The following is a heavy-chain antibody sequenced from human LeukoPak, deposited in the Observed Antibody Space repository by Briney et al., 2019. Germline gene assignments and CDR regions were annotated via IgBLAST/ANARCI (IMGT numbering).Heavy chain of an antibody. D-gene: IGHD6-19*01. J-gene: IGHJ4*02. CDR1: GDSVSSNSAA. V-gene: IGHV6-1*01. CDR3: AREVQIEEMGAVAGIVYYFDY. Sequence: SQTLSLTCAISGDSVSSNSAAWNWIRQSPSRGLEWLGRTYYRSKWYNDYALCVKSRITINPDTAKNKFSLQMNSVTHEDTAVYYCAREVQIEEMGAVAGIVYYFDYWGQGTLVTVSS. CDR2: TYYRSKWYN.